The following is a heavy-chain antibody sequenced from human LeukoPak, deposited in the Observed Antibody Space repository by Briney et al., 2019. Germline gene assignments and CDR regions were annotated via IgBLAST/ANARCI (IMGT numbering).Heavy chain of an antibody. J-gene: IGHJ4*02. CDR1: GFTFSSYA. D-gene: IGHD6-19*01. CDR3: AKGTSGWYVAPFDY. V-gene: IGHV3-23*01. Sequence: GGSLRLSCAASGFTFSSYAMSWVRQAPGKGLEWVSVISSSVDSAYYADSVKGRFTISRDNSKNTLYLQMNSLRAEDTAVFYCAKGTSGWYVAPFDYWGQGTLVTVSS. CDR2: ISSSVDSA.